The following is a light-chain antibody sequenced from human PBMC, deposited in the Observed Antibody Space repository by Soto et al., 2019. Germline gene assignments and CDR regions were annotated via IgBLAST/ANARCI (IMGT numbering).Light chain of an antibody. CDR2: EDN. CDR1: SGSIASNY. CDR3: QSYDSSKEV. V-gene: IGLV6-57*03. J-gene: IGLJ3*02. Sequence: NFMPTQPHSVSESPGKTVTISCTRSSGSIASNYVQWYQQRPGSAPTTVIYEDNQRPSGVPDRFSGSIDSSSNSASLTISGLKTEDEADYYCQSYDSSKEVFGGGTKVTVL.